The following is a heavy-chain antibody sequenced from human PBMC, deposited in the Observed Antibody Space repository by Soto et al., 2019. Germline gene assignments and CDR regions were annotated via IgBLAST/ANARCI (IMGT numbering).Heavy chain of an antibody. CDR1: GYTFTSYH. V-gene: IGHV1-18*01. J-gene: IGHJ4*02. CDR2: ISDYNGNT. CDR3: ARDSPAPRE. D-gene: IGHD1-26*01. Sequence: QVQLVQSGAEVKKPGASVKVSCKASGYTFTSYHITWVRQAPGQGLEWMGWISDYNGNTNYAQKLQGRVTMTTDTPTSTAYMELRSLRPDDTAVYYGARDSPAPREWCQGTLVTVSS.